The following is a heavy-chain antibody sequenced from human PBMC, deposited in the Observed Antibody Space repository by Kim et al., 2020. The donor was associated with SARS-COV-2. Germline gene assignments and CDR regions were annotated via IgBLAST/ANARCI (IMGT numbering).Heavy chain of an antibody. CDR2: VFYDGST. V-gene: IGHV4-59*13. CDR3: ARHLTVNYYRNSRYYGMDV. D-gene: IGHD3-22*01. J-gene: IGHJ6*02. Sequence: SETLSLTCTVSGGSISSFYWSWIRQPPGKGLEWIGYVFYDGSTNYNPSVSSRVTISVDTSKNQFSLKLNSVTAADTAVYYWARHLTVNYYRNSRYYGMDVWGPGTTVTVSS. CDR1: GGSISSFY.